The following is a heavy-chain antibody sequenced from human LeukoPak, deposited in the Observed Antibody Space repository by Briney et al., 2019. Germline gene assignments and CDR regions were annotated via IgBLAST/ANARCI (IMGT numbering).Heavy chain of an antibody. Sequence: KTSETLSLTCAVSGGSISSGGYSWSWIRQPPGKGLEWIGCIYHSGSTYYNPSLKSRVTISVDRSKNQFSLKLSSVTAADTAVYYCARVVATIDAHYFDYWGQGTLVTVSS. CDR2: IYHSGST. CDR1: GGSISSGGYS. D-gene: IGHD5-12*01. CDR3: ARVVATIDAHYFDY. V-gene: IGHV4-30-2*01. J-gene: IGHJ4*02.